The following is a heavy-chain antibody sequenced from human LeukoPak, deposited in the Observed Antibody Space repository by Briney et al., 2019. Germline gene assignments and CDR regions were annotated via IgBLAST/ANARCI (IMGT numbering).Heavy chain of an antibody. CDR2: ISSSGSTI. J-gene: IGHJ4*02. Sequence: GGSLRLSCAASGFTFSDYYMSWIRQAPGKGLEWVSYISSSGSTIYYADSVKGRFTISRDNAKNSLYLQMNSLRAEDTAVCYCARGPYSGSGWSDGFDYWGQGTLVTVSS. V-gene: IGHV3-11*01. D-gene: IGHD6-19*01. CDR1: GFTFSDYY. CDR3: ARGPYSGSGWSDGFDY.